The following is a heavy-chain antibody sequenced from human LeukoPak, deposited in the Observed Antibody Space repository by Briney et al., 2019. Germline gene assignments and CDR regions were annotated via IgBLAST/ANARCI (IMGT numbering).Heavy chain of an antibody. V-gene: IGHV4-34*01. CDR2: INHSGST. D-gene: IGHD2-2*01. CDR1: GFTFSSYA. J-gene: IGHJ4*02. CDR3: ARGLVVPAAMDY. Sequence: GSLRLSCAASGFTFSSYAMSWVRQAPGKGLEWIGEINHSGSTNYNPSLKSRVTISVDTSKNQFSLKLSSVTAADTAVYYCARGLVVPAAMDYWGQGTLVTVSS.